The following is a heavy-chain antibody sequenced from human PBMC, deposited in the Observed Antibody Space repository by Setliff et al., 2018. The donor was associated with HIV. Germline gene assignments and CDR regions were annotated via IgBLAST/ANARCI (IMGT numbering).Heavy chain of an antibody. J-gene: IGHJ4*02. CDR1: GYTFTSFA. CDR2: INAGNGDT. CDR3: ARDGWELDRGRADYFDY. Sequence: ASVKVSCRASGYTFTSFAIHWVRQAPGHGLEWMGWINAGNGDTEYSQKFQGRVTIDRDTSASTAYMELRSLRSEDTAVYYCARDGWELDRGRADYFDYWGQGALVTVSS. D-gene: IGHD3-10*01. V-gene: IGHV1-3*01.